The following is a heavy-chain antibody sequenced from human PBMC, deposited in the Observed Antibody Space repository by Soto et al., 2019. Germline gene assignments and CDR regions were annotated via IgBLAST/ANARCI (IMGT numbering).Heavy chain of an antibody. CDR2: INPKSGGT. V-gene: IGHV1-2*04. D-gene: IGHD2-8*01. J-gene: IGHJ6*02. CDR3: ARGDSTDCSNGVCSFFYNHDMDV. CDR1: GYSFTDXH. Sequence: ASVKVSCKASGYSFTDXHIHWVRQAPGQVLEWLGRINPKSGGTITAQKFQGWVTMTTETSISTASMELTRLTSDDTAIYYCARGDSTDCSNGVCSFFYNHDMDVWG.